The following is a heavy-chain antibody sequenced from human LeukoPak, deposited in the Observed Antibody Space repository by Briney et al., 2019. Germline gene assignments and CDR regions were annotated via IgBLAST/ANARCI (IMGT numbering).Heavy chain of an antibody. CDR3: ASPNYYDSSGPEYFQH. CDR2: IYYSGST. V-gene: IGHV4-39*01. Sequence: SETLSLTCTVSGGSISSSSYDWGWIRQPPGKGLELIGSIYYSGSTYYNPSLKSRVTISVDTSKNQFSLKLSSVTAADTAVYYCASPNYYDSSGPEYFQHWGQGTLVTVSS. J-gene: IGHJ1*01. CDR1: GGSISSSSYD. D-gene: IGHD3-22*01.